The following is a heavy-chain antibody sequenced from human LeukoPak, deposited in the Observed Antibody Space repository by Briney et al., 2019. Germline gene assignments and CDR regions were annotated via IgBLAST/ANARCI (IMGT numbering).Heavy chain of an antibody. CDR1: GFAFGVHA. J-gene: IGHJ5*02. CDR2: IGSGADL. CDR3: AKDWTPHNRVYNCLDA. V-gene: IGHV3-23*01. D-gene: IGHD5-24*01. Sequence: GGSLRLSYVGSGFAFGVHAMSWVRQAPGKGPEWVATIGSGADLFYAEPVKGRFTISRDDPRNTVWLQMNSLRAEDTALYYCAKDWTPHNRVYNCLDAWGQGTQVTVSS.